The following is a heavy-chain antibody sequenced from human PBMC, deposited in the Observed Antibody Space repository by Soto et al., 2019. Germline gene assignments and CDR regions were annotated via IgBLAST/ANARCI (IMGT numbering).Heavy chain of an antibody. CDR2: ISGSGGST. J-gene: IGHJ6*03. D-gene: IGHD2-15*01. V-gene: IGHV3-23*01. CDR1: GFTFSSYA. CDR3: AKDPTVVALFDYMDV. Sequence: GGSLRLSCAASGFTFSSYAMSWVRQAPGKGLEWVSAISGSGGSTYYADSVKGRFTISRDNSKNTLYLQMNSLRAEDTAVYYCAKDPTVVALFDYMDVWGKGTTVTVPS.